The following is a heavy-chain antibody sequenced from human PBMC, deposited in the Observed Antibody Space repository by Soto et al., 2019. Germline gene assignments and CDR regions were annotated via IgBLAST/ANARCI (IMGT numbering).Heavy chain of an antibody. CDR2: IYWDGDK. D-gene: IGHD1-26*01. Sequence: QITLKESGPTLVKPTQTLTLTCTFSGFSLSTNGVGVGWIRQPPGKALEWLALIYWDGDKRYSPFLRSRLTLTKDTSKNQVVLTMTNMDPVDTATYYCARRRDGTYALDYWGQGTLVTVAS. CDR3: ARRRDGTYALDY. V-gene: IGHV2-5*02. CDR1: GFSLSTNGVG. J-gene: IGHJ4*02.